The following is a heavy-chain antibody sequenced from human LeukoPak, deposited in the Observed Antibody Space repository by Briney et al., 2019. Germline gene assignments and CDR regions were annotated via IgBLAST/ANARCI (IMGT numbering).Heavy chain of an antibody. V-gene: IGHV3-23*01. Sequence: GGSLRLSCAASGFAFSSYAMSWVRQAPGKGLEWVSAISGSGGSTYYADSVKGRFTISRDNSKNTLYLQMNSLRAEDTAVYYCATRPPSYGSGSSRYFDYWGQGTLVTVSS. J-gene: IGHJ4*02. CDR3: ATRPPSYGSGSSRYFDY. D-gene: IGHD3-10*01. CDR1: GFAFSSYA. CDR2: ISGSGGST.